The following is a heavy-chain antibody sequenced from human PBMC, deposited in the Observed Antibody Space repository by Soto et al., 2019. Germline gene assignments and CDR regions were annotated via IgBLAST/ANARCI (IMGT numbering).Heavy chain of an antibody. CDR1: GGSVNSGGYY. CDR2: LYSSGNT. Sequence: LALTCTVSGGSVNSGGYYWSWIRQPPGKGLEWIGSLYSSGNTGYSPSLKSRVTISLNTSKNQFSLRLSQVTAADTAVYYCARGGAPYNWFDPWGQGTLVTVSS. CDR3: ARGGAPYNWFDP. J-gene: IGHJ5*02. D-gene: IGHD3-16*01. V-gene: IGHV4-61*08.